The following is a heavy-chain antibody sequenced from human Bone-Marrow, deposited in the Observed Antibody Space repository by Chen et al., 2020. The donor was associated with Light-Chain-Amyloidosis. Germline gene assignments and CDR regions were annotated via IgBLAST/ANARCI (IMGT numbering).Heavy chain of an antibody. J-gene: IGHJ4*02. CDR1: GFTFGTYS. D-gene: IGHD5-18*01. CDR3: AQLYSYGRPFKH. V-gene: IGHV3-30*02. Sequence: VQLVESGGGLVQPGGSLRLSCAASGFTFGTYSLTWVRQAPGKGLEWVSFVRFDGSDKYYADSVKGRFTISRDDSKNTLYLQMNSLRPEDTAVYYCAQLYSYGRPFKHWGQGTLVSVSS. CDR2: VRFDGSDK.